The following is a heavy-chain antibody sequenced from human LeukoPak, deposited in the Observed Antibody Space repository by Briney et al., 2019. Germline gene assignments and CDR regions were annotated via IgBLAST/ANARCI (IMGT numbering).Heavy chain of an antibody. CDR1: GASISSYY. CDR2: IYTSGTT. V-gene: IGHV4-4*07. CDR3: ARGGKATVVTM. Sequence: SETLSLTCTVSGASISSYYWTWIRQLAGKGLEWIGRIYTSGTTNYNPSLKSRVTMSVDTSKNQFSLKLSSVTAADTAVYYCARGGKATVVTMWGQGILVTVSS. J-gene: IGHJ4*02. D-gene: IGHD4-23*01.